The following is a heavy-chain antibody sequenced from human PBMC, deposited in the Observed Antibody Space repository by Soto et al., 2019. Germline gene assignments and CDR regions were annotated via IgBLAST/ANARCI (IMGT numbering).Heavy chain of an antibody. Sequence: ESGGGLVQPGGSLRLSCVASGFTFSSHVMSWVRQAPGKGLEWVSGISVGGGSTYYADSAKGRFTISRDNSKNTLNLQMNSLRAEDTAIYYCAKGWGDYWGQGTLVTVSS. D-gene: IGHD1-26*01. J-gene: IGHJ4*02. CDR1: GFTFSSHV. V-gene: IGHV3-23*01. CDR3: AKGWGDY. CDR2: ISVGGGST.